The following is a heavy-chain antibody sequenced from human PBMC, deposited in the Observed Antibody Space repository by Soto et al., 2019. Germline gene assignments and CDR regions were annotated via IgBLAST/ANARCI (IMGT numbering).Heavy chain of an antibody. Sequence: PWETLSLTCAVSGGSISSSNWWSWVRQPPGKGLEWIGDIYHSGSTNYNPSLKSRVTISVDKSKNQFSLKLSSVTAADTAVYYCARDRRGYFYLDYWGQGTLVTVSS. CDR1: GGSISSSNW. CDR2: IYHSGST. D-gene: IGHD3-22*01. J-gene: IGHJ4*02. V-gene: IGHV4-4*02. CDR3: ARDRRGYFYLDY.